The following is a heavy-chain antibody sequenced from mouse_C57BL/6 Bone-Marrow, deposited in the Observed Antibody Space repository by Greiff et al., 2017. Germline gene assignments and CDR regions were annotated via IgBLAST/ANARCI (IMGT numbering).Heavy chain of an antibody. CDR3: AREGGGLPHYYAMDY. CDR2: INPNNGGT. V-gene: IGHV1-22*01. Sequence: EVQLQQSGPELVKPGASVKMSCKASGYTFTDYNMHWVKQSHGKSLEWIGYINPNNGGTSYNQKFKGKATLTVNKSSSTAYMELRSLTSEDSAVYYCAREGGGLPHYYAMDYWGQGTSVTVSS. CDR1: GYTFTDYN. D-gene: IGHD2-2*01. J-gene: IGHJ4*01.